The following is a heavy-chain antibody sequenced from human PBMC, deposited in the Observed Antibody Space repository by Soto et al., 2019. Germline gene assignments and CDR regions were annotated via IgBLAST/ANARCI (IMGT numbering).Heavy chain of an antibody. CDR2: IWYDGSNK. J-gene: IGHJ4*02. V-gene: IGHV3-33*01. D-gene: IGHD3-9*01. Sequence: PGGSLRLSCAASGFTFSSYGMHWVRQAPGKGLEWVAVIWYDGSNKYYADSVKGRFTISRDNSKNTLYLQMNSLRAEDTAVYYCAREDYDILTGYPYYFEYWGQGTLVTVSS. CDR1: GFTFSSYG. CDR3: AREDYDILTGYPYYFEY.